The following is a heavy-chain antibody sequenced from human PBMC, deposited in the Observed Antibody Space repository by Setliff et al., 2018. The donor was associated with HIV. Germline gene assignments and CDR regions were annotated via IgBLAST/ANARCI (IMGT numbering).Heavy chain of an antibody. D-gene: IGHD6-13*01. CDR1: GGSISSSSYY. CDR3: ARLTLAAGTVDY. CDR2: MYHSGNT. V-gene: IGHV4-39*07. J-gene: IGHJ4*02. Sequence: ASETLSLTCTVSGGSISSSSYYWGWIRQPPGKGLEWIGSMYHSGNTYYNPSLKSQVTISVDTSKNQFSLKLSSVTAADTAVYYWARLTLAAGTVDYWGQGTLVTVSS.